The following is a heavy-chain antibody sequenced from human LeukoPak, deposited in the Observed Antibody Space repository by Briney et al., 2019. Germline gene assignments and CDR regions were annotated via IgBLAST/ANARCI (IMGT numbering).Heavy chain of an antibody. CDR2: ISSSSSYI. CDR3: ARAGKITRAAAGKIQYYYYMDV. CDR1: GFTFSSYS. Sequence: PGGSLRLSCAASGFTFSSYSMNWVRQAPGKGLEWVSSISSSSSYIYYADSVKGRFTISRDNAKNSLYLQMNSLRAEDTAVYYCARAGKITRAAAGKIQYYYYMDVWGKGTTVTVSS. V-gene: IGHV3-21*01. D-gene: IGHD6-13*01. J-gene: IGHJ6*03.